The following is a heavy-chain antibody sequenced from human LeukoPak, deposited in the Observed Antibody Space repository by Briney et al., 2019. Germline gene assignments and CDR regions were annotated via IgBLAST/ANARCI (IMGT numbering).Heavy chain of an antibody. D-gene: IGHD4-17*01. CDR2: IYTSGST. J-gene: IGHJ4*02. Sequence: SETLSLTCTVSGGSISSGSYYWSWIRQPAGKGLEWIGRIYTSGSTNYNPSLKSRVTISVDTSKNQFSLKLSSVTAADTAVYYCARGYGDYDFDYWGQGALVTVSS. CDR3: ARGYGDYDFDY. V-gene: IGHV4-61*02. CDR1: GGSISSGSYY.